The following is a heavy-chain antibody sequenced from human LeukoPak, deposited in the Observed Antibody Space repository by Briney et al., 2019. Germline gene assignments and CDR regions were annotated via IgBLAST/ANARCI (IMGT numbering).Heavy chain of an antibody. CDR3: ARDYCGGDCFPDY. D-gene: IGHD2-21*02. CDR2: INPSGGST. V-gene: IGHV1-46*01. Sequence: ASVKVSCKASGYTFTSYYMHWVRQAPGQGLEWMGIINPSGGSTSYAQKFQGRVTITADESTSTAYMELSSLRSEDTAVYYCARDYCGGDCFPDYWGQGTLVTVSS. J-gene: IGHJ4*02. CDR1: GYTFTSYY.